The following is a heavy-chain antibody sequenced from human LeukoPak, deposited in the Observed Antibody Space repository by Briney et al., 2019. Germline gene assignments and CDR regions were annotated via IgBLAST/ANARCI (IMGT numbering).Heavy chain of an antibody. CDR1: GGTFSSYA. Sequence: ASVKVSCKASGGTFSSYAISWVRQAPGQGLEWVGRIIPIFGTANYAQKFQGRVTITTDESTSTAYTELSSLRSEDTAVYYCARGPGIVGARDSDYWGQGTLVTVSS. D-gene: IGHD1-26*01. CDR2: IIPIFGTA. V-gene: IGHV1-69*05. J-gene: IGHJ4*02. CDR3: ARGPGIVGARDSDY.